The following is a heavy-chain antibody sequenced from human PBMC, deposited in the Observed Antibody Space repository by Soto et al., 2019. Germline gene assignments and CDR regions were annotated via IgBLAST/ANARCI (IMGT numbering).Heavy chain of an antibody. CDR1: GGSISSGGYY. J-gene: IGHJ5*02. CDR3: ARGLTGNWFDP. V-gene: IGHV4-31*03. Sequence: SETLXLTFTVSGGSISSGGYYWSWIRQHPGKGLEWIGYIYYSGSTYYNPSLKSRVTISVDTSKNQFSLKLSSVTAADTAVYYCARGLTGNWFDPWGQGTLVTVSS. CDR2: IYYSGST. D-gene: IGHD1-20*01.